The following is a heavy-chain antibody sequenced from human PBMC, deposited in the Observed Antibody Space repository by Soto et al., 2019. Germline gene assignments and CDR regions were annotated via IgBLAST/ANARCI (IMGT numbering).Heavy chain of an antibody. CDR1: GGSISSYY. D-gene: IGHD1-26*01. V-gene: IGHV4-59*01. Sequence: SETLSLTCTVSGGSISSYYWSWIQQPPGKGLEWIGYIYYSGSTNYNPSLKSRVTISVDTSKNQFSLKLSSVTAADTAVYYCARNLYSGSYQFDYWGQGTLVTVSS. CDR3: ARNLYSGSYQFDY. CDR2: IYYSGST. J-gene: IGHJ4*02.